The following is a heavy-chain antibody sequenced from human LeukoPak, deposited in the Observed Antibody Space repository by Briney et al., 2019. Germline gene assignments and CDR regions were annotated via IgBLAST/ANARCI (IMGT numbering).Heavy chain of an antibody. J-gene: IGHJ4*02. CDR3: ARAADYYDSSGYYPFDY. CDR2: IYYSGST. D-gene: IGHD3-22*01. Sequence: NPSETLSLTCTVYGGSISSYYWSWIRQPPGKGVEWIGYIYYSGSTNYNPSLKSRVTISVDTSKNQFSLKLSSVTAADTAVYYCARAADYYDSSGYYPFDYWGQGTLVTVSS. V-gene: IGHV4-59*01. CDR1: GGSISSYY.